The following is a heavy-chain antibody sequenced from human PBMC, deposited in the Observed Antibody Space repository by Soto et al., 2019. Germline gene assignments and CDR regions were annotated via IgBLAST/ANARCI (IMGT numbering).Heavy chain of an antibody. CDR1: GFTFSRCV. V-gene: IGHV3-23*01. Sequence: EVHLLESGGGLVQPGESLRLSCGASGFTFSRCVMSWVHQAPGKGLEWVSCISDSGAGTHYADSVKGRFTISRDNSKNTMYLQMNNLRAEDTGVYYCAKGLINGRWYAADWGQGTLVTVSS. J-gene: IGHJ4*02. D-gene: IGHD6-13*01. CDR2: ISDSGAGT. CDR3: AKGLINGRWYAAD.